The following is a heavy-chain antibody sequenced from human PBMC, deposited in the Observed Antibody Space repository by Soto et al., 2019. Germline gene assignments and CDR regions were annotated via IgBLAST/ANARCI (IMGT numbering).Heavy chain of an antibody. J-gene: IGHJ5*02. D-gene: IGHD6-13*01. CDR1: GGSISSGSYY. V-gene: IGHV4-39*01. Sequence: SETLSLTCTVSGGSISSGSYYWGWIRQPPGKGLEWIGSIYYSGSTYYNPSLKSRVTISVDTSKNQFSLKLSSVTAADTVVYYCARHVSSTLNWFDPWGQGILVTVS. CDR3: ARHVSSTLNWFDP. CDR2: IYYSGST.